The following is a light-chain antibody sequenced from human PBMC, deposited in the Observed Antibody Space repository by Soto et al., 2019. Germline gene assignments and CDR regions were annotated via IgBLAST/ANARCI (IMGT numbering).Light chain of an antibody. V-gene: IGLV1-44*01. Sequence: QSVLTQPPSASGTPGQRVTLSCSGSSSNIGSNTVNWYQQLPGTAPKLLIYSNNQRPSGVPDRFSGSKSGTSASLAISGLQSEDEADYYCAAWDVSLSGVVFGGGTKLTVL. J-gene: IGLJ2*01. CDR2: SNN. CDR3: AAWDVSLSGVV. CDR1: SSNIGSNT.